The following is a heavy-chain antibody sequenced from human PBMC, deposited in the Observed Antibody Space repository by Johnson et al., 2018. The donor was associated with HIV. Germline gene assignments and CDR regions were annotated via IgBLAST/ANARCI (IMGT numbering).Heavy chain of an antibody. V-gene: IGHV3-20*04. CDR1: GFTFDDFD. CDR3: AKVYSSSVPVPGI. J-gene: IGHJ3*02. D-gene: IGHD6-6*01. CDR2: INWNGGST. Sequence: EVQLVESGGGVVRPGGSLRLSCAASGFTFDDFDMSWVRQAPGKGLEWVSGINWNGGSTYYADSVKGRFTISRDNSKNTLYLQMNSLRAEDTAVYYCAKVYSSSVPVPGIWGQWTMVTVSS.